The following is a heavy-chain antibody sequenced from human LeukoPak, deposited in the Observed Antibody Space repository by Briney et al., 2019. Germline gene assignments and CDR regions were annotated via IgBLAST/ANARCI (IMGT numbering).Heavy chain of an antibody. CDR2: INQDGSEK. J-gene: IGHJ3*02. CDR1: GLTFSRFW. Sequence: GGSLRLSCAAAGLTFSRFWMSWVRQAPGKGLGWVADINQDGSEKYYIDSVNGRFTITRDNAKNLLYLQMNSLSVEDTAVYYCAREDIVGASPAVGAFDIWGQGTMVTVSS. D-gene: IGHD1-26*01. V-gene: IGHV3-7*01. CDR3: AREDIVGASPAVGAFDI.